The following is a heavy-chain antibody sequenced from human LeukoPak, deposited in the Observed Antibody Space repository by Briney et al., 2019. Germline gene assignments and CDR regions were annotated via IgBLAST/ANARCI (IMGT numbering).Heavy chain of an antibody. V-gene: IGHV3-23*01. Sequence: PGGSLRPSCAASGFTFSSNAMPWVRQAPGKGLEWVSVITGNGGRTYYADSVKGRFTIFRDNTKNTLSLQMNSLRADDTAVYYCAKDAVAPGSGGDYFDYWGQGTLDTVSS. CDR2: ITGNGGRT. J-gene: IGHJ4*02. D-gene: IGHD3-10*01. CDR3: AKDAVAPGSGGDYFDY. CDR1: GFTFSSNA.